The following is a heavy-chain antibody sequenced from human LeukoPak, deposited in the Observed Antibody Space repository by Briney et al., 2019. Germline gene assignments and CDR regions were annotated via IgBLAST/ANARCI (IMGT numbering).Heavy chain of an antibody. CDR2: IKQDGSEK. CDR1: GFTFSSYW. J-gene: IGHJ4*02. D-gene: IGHD6-13*01. CDR3: ARRGTSSSWYVCDY. V-gene: IGHV3-7*03. Sequence: GGSLRLSCAASGFTFSSYWMSWVRQAPGKGLEWVANIKQDGSEKYYVDSVKGRFTISRDNAKNSLYLQMNSLRAEDTPVYYCARRGTSSSWYVCDYWGQGPLVTVSS.